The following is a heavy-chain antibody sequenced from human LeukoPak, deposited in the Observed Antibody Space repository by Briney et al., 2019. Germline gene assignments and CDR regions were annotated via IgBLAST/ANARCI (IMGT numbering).Heavy chain of an antibody. CDR3: AKVVVRGYAGNFDY. V-gene: IGHV1-69*13. J-gene: IGHJ4*02. D-gene: IGHD3-10*01. CDR2: IIPIFGTA. Sequence: SVKVSCKASGGTFSSYAISWVRQAPGQGLEWMGGIIPIFGTANYAQKLQGRVTITADESTSTAYMELSSLRAEDTAVYYCAKVVVRGYAGNFDYWGQGTLVTVSS. CDR1: GGTFSSYA.